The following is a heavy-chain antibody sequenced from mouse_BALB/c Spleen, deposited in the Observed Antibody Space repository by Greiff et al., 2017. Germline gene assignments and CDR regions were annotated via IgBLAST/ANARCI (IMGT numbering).Heavy chain of an antibody. CDR2: IDPENGDT. CDR1: GFNIKDYY. D-gene: IGHD1-2*01. CDR3: NAGSLLRGDY. J-gene: IGHJ2*01. V-gene: IGHV14-4*02. Sequence: EVQLVESGAELVRSGASVKLSCTASGFNIKDYYMHWVKQRPEQGLEWIGWIDPENGDTEYAPKFQGKATMTADTSSNTAYLQLSSLTSEDTAVYYCNAGSLLRGDYWGQGTTLTVSS.